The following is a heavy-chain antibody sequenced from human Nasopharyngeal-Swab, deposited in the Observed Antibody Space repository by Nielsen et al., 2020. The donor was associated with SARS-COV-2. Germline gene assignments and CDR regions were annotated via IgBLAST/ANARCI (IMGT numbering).Heavy chain of an antibody. D-gene: IGHD3-10*01. CDR3: TTASKLLWFGMDV. CDR1: GFTFCNAW. V-gene: IGHV3-15*01. J-gene: IGHJ6*02. CDR2: IKSKTDGGTT. Sequence: GVSLQISCAASGFTFCNAWMSWVRQAPGTGLEWVGRIKSKTDGGTTDYAAPVKGRFTISRDDSKNTLYLQMNSLKTEDTAVYYCTTASKLLWFGMDVWGQGTTVTVSS.